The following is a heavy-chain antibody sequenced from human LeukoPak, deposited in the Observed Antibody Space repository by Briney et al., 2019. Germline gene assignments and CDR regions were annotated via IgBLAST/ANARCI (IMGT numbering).Heavy chain of an antibody. V-gene: IGHV3-53*04. CDR1: RFTVRNNH. J-gene: IGHJ5*02. Sequence: PGGSLRLSCAASRFTVRNNHMSWVRQAPGKGLEWVSVIDSRNNTYHADSVKGRFTISRHTSKNALYLQMNSLRAEDTAVYYCARESTPLRGAFNPWGPGTLVTVSS. CDR2: IDSRNNT. CDR3: ARESTPLRGAFNP. D-gene: IGHD5-24*01.